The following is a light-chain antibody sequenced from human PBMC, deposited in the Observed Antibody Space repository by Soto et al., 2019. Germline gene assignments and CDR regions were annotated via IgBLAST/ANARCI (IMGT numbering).Light chain of an antibody. J-gene: IGKJ1*01. Sequence: EIVLTQSPATLSLSPGERATLSCRASQSVSNYLAWYQQKPGQAPRLLIYDASHRATSVPARFSGSGSGTDFTLIISSLEPEDFAVYYCQQRSSWLWTFGQGTKVEIK. CDR2: DAS. CDR3: QQRSSWLWT. CDR1: QSVSNY. V-gene: IGKV3-11*01.